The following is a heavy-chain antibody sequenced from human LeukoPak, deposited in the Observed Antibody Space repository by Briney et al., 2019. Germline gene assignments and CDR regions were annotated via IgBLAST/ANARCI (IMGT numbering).Heavy chain of an antibody. CDR1: GYTFTGYY. D-gene: IGHD2-21*02. V-gene: IGHV1-2*06. CDR2: INPNSGGT. J-gene: IGHJ4*02. CDR3: AREFSYCGGDCSPDY. Sequence: ASVKVSCKASGYTFTGYYMHWVRQAPGQGLEWMGRINPNSGGTNYAQKFQGRVTMTRDTSISTAYMELSRLRSDDTAVYYCAREFSYCGGDCSPDYWGQGTLVTVSS.